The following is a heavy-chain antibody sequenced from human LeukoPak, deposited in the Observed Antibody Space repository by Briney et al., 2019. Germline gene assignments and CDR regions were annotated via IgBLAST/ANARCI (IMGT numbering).Heavy chain of an antibody. D-gene: IGHD3-10*01. Sequence: SETLSLTCTVSGGSISSYYWSWIRQPPGKGLEWVWYIYYSGSTNYNPSLKSRVTISVDKSKNQFSLKLSSVTAAHTAVYYCAREIRTYYYGSGSNPFYPWGQGTLVTVSS. CDR1: GGSISSYY. CDR3: AREIRTYYYGSGSNPFYP. J-gene: IGHJ5*02. CDR2: IYYSGST. V-gene: IGHV4-59*01.